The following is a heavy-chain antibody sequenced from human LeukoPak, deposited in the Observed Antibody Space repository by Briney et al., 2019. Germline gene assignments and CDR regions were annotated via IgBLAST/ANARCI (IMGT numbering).Heavy chain of an antibody. CDR1: GGTFSSYA. CDR3: ASSPTTVVPLGY. J-gene: IGHJ4*02. CDR2: IIPIFGTA. Sequence: SVKVSCKASGGTFSSYAISWVRQAPGQGLEWMGGIIPIFGTANYAQKFQGRVTITTDESTSTAYMELSSLRSEDTAVYYCASSPTTVVPLGYWGQGTLVTVSS. V-gene: IGHV1-69*05. D-gene: IGHD4-23*01.